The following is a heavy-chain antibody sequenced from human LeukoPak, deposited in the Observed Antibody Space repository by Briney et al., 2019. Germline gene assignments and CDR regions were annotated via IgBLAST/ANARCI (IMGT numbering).Heavy chain of an antibody. Sequence: PGGSLRLSCAASGFTFSSYAMSWVRQATGKGLEWVSAIGTAGDTYYPGSVKGRFTISRENAKNSLYLQMNSLRAGDTAVYYCARGDSSGTFDYWGQGTLVTVSS. CDR3: ARGDSSGTFDY. CDR2: IGTAGDT. D-gene: IGHD3-22*01. V-gene: IGHV3-13*01. CDR1: GFTFSSYA. J-gene: IGHJ4*02.